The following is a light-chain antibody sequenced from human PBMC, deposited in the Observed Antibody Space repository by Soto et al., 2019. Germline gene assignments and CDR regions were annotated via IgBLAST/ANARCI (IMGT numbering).Light chain of an antibody. J-gene: IGLJ3*02. CDR1: SSDVGGHNY. V-gene: IGLV2-14*01. Sequence: QSALTQPASVSGSSGQSITISCTGTSSDVGGHNYVSCYQKYPGKAPKLLIYQVTNRPSGVSNRFSGSKSGNTASLTISGLQNEDEADYYCSSYTSSRIWVFGGGTKLTVL. CDR3: SSYTSSRIWV. CDR2: QVT.